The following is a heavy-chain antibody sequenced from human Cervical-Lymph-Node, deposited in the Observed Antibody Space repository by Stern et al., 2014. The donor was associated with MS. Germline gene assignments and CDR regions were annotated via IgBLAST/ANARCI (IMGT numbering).Heavy chain of an antibody. CDR1: GGTFRSSA. J-gene: IGHJ3*01. Sequence: QLVQSGAEVKRPGSSVKVSCRASGGTFRSSALTWVRQAPGHGPEWMGGIIPVFARTNYAQRFQGRVTITADESTSTAYMELSSLRFDDTAVYYCATDASTTVTPSLWDAFDVWGQGTMVTVSS. CDR2: IIPVFART. V-gene: IGHV1-69*01. D-gene: IGHD4-17*01. CDR3: ATDASTTVTPSLWDAFDV.